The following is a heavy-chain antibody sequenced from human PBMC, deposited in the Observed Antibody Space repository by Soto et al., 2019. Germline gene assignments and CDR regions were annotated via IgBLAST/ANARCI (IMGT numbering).Heavy chain of an antibody. V-gene: IGHV4-30-2*01. J-gene: IGHJ4*02. D-gene: IGHD4-17*01. CDR2: IYDSGST. CDR1: GGSISSGGYS. Sequence: PSETLSLTCAVSGGSISSGGYSWSWIRQPPGKGLEWIGYIYDSGSTYYNPSLKSRVTISVDRSKNQFSLKLSSVTAADTAVYYCARGALRWSTSWDFDYWGQGTLVTVS. CDR3: ARGALRWSTSWDFDY.